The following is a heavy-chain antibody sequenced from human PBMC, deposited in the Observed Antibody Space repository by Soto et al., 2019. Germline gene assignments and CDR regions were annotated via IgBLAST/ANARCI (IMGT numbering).Heavy chain of an antibody. CDR2: IYYSGST. D-gene: IGHD3-22*01. Sequence: SETLSLTCTVSGGSISSSSYYWGWIHQPPGKGLEWIGSIYYSGSTYYNPSLKSRVTISVDTSKNQFSLKLSSVTAADTAVYYCARHRGGDEDYYDSSGYYYDYWGQGTLVTVSS. CDR3: ARHRGGDEDYYDSSGYYYDY. CDR1: GGSISSSSYY. J-gene: IGHJ4*02. V-gene: IGHV4-39*01.